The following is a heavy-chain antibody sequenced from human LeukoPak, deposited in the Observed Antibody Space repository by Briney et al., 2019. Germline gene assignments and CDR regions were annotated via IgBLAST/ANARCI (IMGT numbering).Heavy chain of an antibody. V-gene: IGHV3-23*01. CDR3: ARDQGSSWYTDY. J-gene: IGHJ4*02. CDR1: GFTFSSYA. Sequence: GGSLRLSCAASGFTFSSYAMSWVRQAPGKGLEWVSAISGSGGSTYYADSVKGRFTISRDNAKNSLYLQMNSLRAEDTAVYYCARDQGSSWYTDYWGQGTLVTVSS. CDR2: ISGSGGST. D-gene: IGHD6-13*01.